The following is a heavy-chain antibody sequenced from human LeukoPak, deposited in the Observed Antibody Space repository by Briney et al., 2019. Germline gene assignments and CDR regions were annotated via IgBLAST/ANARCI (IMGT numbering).Heavy chain of an antibody. Sequence: PSETLSLTCTVSGGSISSGSYYWSWIRQPAGKGLEWIGRIYTSGSTNYNPSLKSRVTISVDTSKNQFSLKLSSVTAADTAVYYCARVRQQLVNWFDPWGQGTLVTVSS. CDR2: IYTSGST. V-gene: IGHV4-61*02. J-gene: IGHJ5*02. CDR3: ARVRQQLVNWFDP. D-gene: IGHD6-13*01. CDR1: GGSISSGSYY.